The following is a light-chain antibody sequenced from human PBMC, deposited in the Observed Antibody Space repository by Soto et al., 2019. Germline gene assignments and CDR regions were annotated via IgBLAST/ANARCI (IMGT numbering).Light chain of an antibody. CDR2: AAS. Sequence: DIQMTQSSSSLSASVGDRVTVTCRASQSISNYLSWYQQIPGKAPKLLIYAASTLRSGVSSRFSGSGSGTDFTLTISRLQPEDYATYYCQQSYNTPWTFGQGTKAEIK. CDR1: QSISNY. V-gene: IGKV1-39*01. CDR3: QQSYNTPWT. J-gene: IGKJ1*01.